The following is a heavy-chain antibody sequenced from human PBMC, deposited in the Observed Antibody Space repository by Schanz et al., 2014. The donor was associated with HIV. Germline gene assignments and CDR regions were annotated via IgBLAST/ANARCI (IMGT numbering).Heavy chain of an antibody. CDR2: IIPIFGTA. CDR3: ARVKPYSSGWYGGYFQH. Sequence: QVQLVQSGPEVKKPGSSVKVSCKASEGTLSSNAISWVRQAPGQGLEWMGGIIPIFGTATYAQRFQDRVTITADESTNTAYMELRSLTSEDTAVYFCARVKPYSSGWYGGYFQHWGQGTLITVS. V-gene: IGHV1-69*01. CDR1: EGTLSSNA. D-gene: IGHD6-19*01. J-gene: IGHJ1*01.